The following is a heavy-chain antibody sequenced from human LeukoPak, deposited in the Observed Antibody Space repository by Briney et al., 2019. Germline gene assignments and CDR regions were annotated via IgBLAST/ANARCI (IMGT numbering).Heavy chain of an antibody. V-gene: IGHV4-34*01. Sequence: SETLSLTCAVYGGSFSGYYWSWIRQPPGKGLEWIGEINHSGSTNYNPSLKSRVTISVDTSKNQFSPKLSSVTAADTAVYYCARGEYDSSGYYPYYFDYWGQGTLVTVSS. CDR1: GGSFSGYY. D-gene: IGHD3-22*01. CDR3: ARGEYDSSGYYPYYFDY. CDR2: INHSGST. J-gene: IGHJ4*02.